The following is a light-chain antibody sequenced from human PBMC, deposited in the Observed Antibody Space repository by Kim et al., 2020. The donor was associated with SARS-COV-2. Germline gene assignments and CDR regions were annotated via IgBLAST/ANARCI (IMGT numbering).Light chain of an antibody. Sequence: RVTISCTGSSSNIGAGYDVHWYQQSPGTAPNHLIYGNNNRPSGIPDRFSGSKSGTSASLAITGLQAEDEADYYCQSYDSSLSGYVFGTGTKVTVL. CDR2: GNN. J-gene: IGLJ1*01. CDR1: SSNIGAGYD. V-gene: IGLV1-40*01. CDR3: QSYDSSLSGYV.